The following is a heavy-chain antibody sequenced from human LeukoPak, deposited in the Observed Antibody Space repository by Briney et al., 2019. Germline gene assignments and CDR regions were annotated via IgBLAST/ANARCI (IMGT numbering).Heavy chain of an antibody. CDR1: GVSISSYY. J-gene: IGHJ4*02. CDR3: ARATNGVIDY. D-gene: IGHD2-8*01. V-gene: IGHV4-59*08. CDR2: MYYNGST. Sequence: SETLSLTCTVSGVSISSYYWSWIRQSPGKRLEWIGYMYYNGSTNSNPSPKSRVTISIDTSKSQFSLKLSSVTAADTAVYYCARATNGVIDYWGQGTLVTVSS.